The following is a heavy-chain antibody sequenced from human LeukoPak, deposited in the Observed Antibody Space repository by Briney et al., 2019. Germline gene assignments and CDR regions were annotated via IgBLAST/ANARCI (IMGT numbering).Heavy chain of an antibody. Sequence: GGSLRLSCAASGFTFSSYAMSWVRQAPGKGLEWVSAISGSGGSTYYADSVKGRFTISRGNSKNTLYLQMNSLRAEDTAVYYCAKDRLRDIVVVVAARGFDYWGQGTLVTVSS. CDR2: ISGSGGST. V-gene: IGHV3-23*01. CDR1: GFTFSSYA. D-gene: IGHD2-15*01. J-gene: IGHJ4*02. CDR3: AKDRLRDIVVVVAARGFDY.